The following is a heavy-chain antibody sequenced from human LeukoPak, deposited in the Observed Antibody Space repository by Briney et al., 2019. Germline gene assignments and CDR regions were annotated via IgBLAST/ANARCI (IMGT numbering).Heavy chain of an antibody. Sequence: GGSLRLSCAASGFTVSSNYMSWVRQAPGKGLEWVSFIYSDGSTYYADSVKGRFTISRDTSKNTLYLQMNSLRAEDTAVYFCARVVTGTTYLRLCYFDSWGQGTLVTVSS. D-gene: IGHD1-7*01. CDR2: IYSDGST. CDR1: GFTVSSNY. CDR3: ARVVTGTTYLRLCYFDS. J-gene: IGHJ4*02. V-gene: IGHV3-53*01.